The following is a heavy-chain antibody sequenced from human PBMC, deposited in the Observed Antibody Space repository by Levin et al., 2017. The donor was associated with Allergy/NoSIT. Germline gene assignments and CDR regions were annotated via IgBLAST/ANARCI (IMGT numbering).Heavy chain of an antibody. D-gene: IGHD1-14*01. Sequence: SETLSLTCTVSGGSISSSNYYWGWIRQPPGRELKWIGTISYSGASYYTPSLKSRVTMSVDTSKSQFSLKLPSMTAADTAVYYCARLARYHAPSDGPRTFFDSWGQGTLVSVSS. V-gene: IGHV4-39*01. CDR2: ISYSGAS. J-gene: IGHJ4*02. CDR3: ARLARYHAPSDGPRTFFDS. CDR1: GGSISSSNYY.